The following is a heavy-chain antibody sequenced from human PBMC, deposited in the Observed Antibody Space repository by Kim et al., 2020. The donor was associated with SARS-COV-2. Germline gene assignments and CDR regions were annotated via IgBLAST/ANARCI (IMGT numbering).Heavy chain of an antibody. CDR1: GGSINNGDYY. J-gene: IGHJ4*02. V-gene: IGHV4-39*01. D-gene: IGHD2-2*02. Sequence: SETLSLTCNVSGGSINNGDYYWDWIRQPPGKGLEWIGSMFYSGSPYYNPSLKSRVTMSVERFKNRFSLSLTSVTAADTALYYCAARKTYTTPDFDFWGQGILVTVSS. CDR3: AARKTYTTPDFDF. CDR2: MFYSGSP.